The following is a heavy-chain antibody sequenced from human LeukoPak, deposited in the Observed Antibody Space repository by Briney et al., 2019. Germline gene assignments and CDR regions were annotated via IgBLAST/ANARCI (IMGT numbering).Heavy chain of an antibody. V-gene: IGHV3-23*01. Sequence: GGSLRLSCAASGFTFSSYAMSWVRQAPGKGLERVSAISGSGGSTYYADSVKGRFTISRDNSKNTLYLQMNSLRAEDTAVYYCAKDIRYSSSWPDAFDIWGQGTMVTVSS. CDR1: GFTFSSYA. CDR2: ISGSGGST. CDR3: AKDIRYSSSWPDAFDI. J-gene: IGHJ3*02. D-gene: IGHD6-13*01.